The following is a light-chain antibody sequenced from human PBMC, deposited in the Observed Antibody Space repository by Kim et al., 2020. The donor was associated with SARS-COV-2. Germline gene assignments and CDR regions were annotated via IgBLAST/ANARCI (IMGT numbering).Light chain of an antibody. CDR2: GNS. CDR1: SSNIGAGYD. V-gene: IGLV1-40*01. Sequence: VTISCTGSSSNIGAGYDVHWYPQLPGTAPKLLIYGNSNRPSGVPDRFSGSKSGTPASLAITGLQAEDEADYYCQSYDSSLSGSGVFGTGTKVTVL. J-gene: IGLJ1*01. CDR3: QSYDSSLSGSGV.